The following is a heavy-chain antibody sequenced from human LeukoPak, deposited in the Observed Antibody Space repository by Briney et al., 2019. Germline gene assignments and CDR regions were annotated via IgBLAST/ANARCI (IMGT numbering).Heavy chain of an antibody. J-gene: IGHJ4*02. D-gene: IGHD2-15*01. Sequence: PGGSRILSCAASGFTFSSSWMTWVRQAPGRGLEWVANIKQDGSQKYYVDSVKGRFTISRDNAKNSLYLQMNSLRVEDTAVYSCASGSRYHEYWGQGTPVTVSS. CDR1: GFTFSSSW. CDR3: ASGSRYHEY. CDR2: IKQDGSQK. V-gene: IGHV3-7*01.